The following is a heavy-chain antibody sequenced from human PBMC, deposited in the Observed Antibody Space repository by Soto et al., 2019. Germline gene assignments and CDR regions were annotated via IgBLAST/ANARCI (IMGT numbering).Heavy chain of an antibody. Sequence: QVQLVESGGGVVQPGRSLRLSCAASGFTFSSYAMQWVRQAPGKGLEWVAVISYDGSNKYYADSVKGRFTISRDNSKNTLYLQMTSLRAEDTAVYYCARDYYRFNSGYGFSMDVWGQGTTVTVAS. CDR2: ISYDGSNK. D-gene: IGHD5-12*01. V-gene: IGHV3-30-3*01. J-gene: IGHJ6*02. CDR1: GFTFSSYA. CDR3: ARDYYRFNSGYGFSMDV.